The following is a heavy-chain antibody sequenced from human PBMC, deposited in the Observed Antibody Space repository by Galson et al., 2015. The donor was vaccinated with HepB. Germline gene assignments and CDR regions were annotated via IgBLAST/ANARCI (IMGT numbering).Heavy chain of an antibody. V-gene: IGHV7-4-1*02. Sequence: SVKVSCKASGYSFNTYAINWVRQAPGQGLEWMEWINTNNGIPIYAQGFRGRFVFSSDTSVNTAYLQISNLKADDTAVYFCARRVFKENWFDPWGQGTLVTVSS. CDR2: INTNNGIP. CDR3: ARRVFKENWFDP. J-gene: IGHJ5*02. CDR1: GYSFNTYA.